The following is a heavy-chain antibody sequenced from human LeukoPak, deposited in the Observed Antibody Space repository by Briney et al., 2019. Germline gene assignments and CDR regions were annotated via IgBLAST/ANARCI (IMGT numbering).Heavy chain of an antibody. V-gene: IGHV3-33*06. CDR2: IWYDGSNK. CDR1: GFTFSSYG. J-gene: IGHJ6*03. Sequence: PGGSLRLSCAASGFTFSSYGMHWVRQAPGKGLEWVAVIWYDGSNKYYADSVKGRFTISRDNSKNTLYLQMNSLRAEDTAVYYCAKIADYGDRRTYYMDVWGKGTTGTVSS. CDR3: AKIADYGDRRTYYMDV. D-gene: IGHD4-17*01.